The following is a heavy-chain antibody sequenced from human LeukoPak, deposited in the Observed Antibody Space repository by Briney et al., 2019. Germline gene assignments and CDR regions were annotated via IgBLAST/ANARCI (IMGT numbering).Heavy chain of an antibody. CDR2: ISYDGSKK. CDR1: GFNFSSHA. CDR3: AKIKTLDAFDI. Sequence: PGRSLRLSCAASGFNFSSHAMHWVRQAPGKGLEWVAVISYDGSKKYYADSVKGRFTISRDNSKNTLYLQMNSLRAEDTAVYYCAKIKTLDAFDIWGQGTMVTVSS. V-gene: IGHV3-30-3*02. J-gene: IGHJ3*02.